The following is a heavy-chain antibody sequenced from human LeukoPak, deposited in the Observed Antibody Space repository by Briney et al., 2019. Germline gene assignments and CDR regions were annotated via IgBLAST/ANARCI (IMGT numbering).Heavy chain of an antibody. CDR1: GFTFSSYE. Sequence: SGGSLRLSCVASGFTFSSYEIHWVRQAPGKGLEWVSSISSGGDDINYADSVKGRFTLSRDNAKNSVHLQMNSLGAGDTAVYYCVRDGRSPGAYRRFDHWGQGTLVTVSS. CDR3: VRDGRSPGAYRRFDH. J-gene: IGHJ4*02. V-gene: IGHV3-48*03. D-gene: IGHD4-17*01. CDR2: ISSGGDDI.